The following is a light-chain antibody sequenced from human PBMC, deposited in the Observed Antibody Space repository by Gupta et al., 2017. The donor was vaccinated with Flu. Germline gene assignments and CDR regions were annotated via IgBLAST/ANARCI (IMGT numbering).Light chain of an antibody. CDR3: NSRDTSGRFQV. J-gene: IGLJ3*02. V-gene: IGLV3-19*01. CDR2: GKN. CDR1: SLRSYF. Sequence: SSQLTQDPAVSVALGQTVRITCQGDSLRSYFASWYQQRPGQAPLLVLYGKNNRPSGIPDRFSGSTSGTVASLTITGVQAQDEADYYCNSRDTSGRFQVFGGGTKLTVL.